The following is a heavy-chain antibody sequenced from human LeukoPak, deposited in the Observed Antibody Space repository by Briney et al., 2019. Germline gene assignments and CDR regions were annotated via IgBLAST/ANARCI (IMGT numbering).Heavy chain of an antibody. CDR3: ARAGYYDFWSAYYYYYMDV. CDR2: ISSDGSST. J-gene: IGHJ6*03. CDR1: GFTFSSYW. Sequence: GGSLRLSCAASGFTFSSYWMHWVRQAPGKGLVWVSRISSDGSSTTYADSVKGRFTISRDNAKNTLYLQMNSLRAEDTAVYYCARAGYYDFWSAYYYYYMDVWGKGTTVTVSS. D-gene: IGHD3-3*01. V-gene: IGHV3-74*01.